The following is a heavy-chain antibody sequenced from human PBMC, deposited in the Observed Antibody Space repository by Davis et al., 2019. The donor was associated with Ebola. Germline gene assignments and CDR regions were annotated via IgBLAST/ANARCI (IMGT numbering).Heavy chain of an antibody. CDR1: GFVFTRYP. Sequence: GESLKISCTASGFVFTRYPIHWVRQAPGKGLEWPAVVAFDGRDKKTVDSGRGRFAISRDSSRSTVYLDIHSLRSDDTAVYFCAKDKNYHQLRNLAPSTFDVSGQGTMVTVAS. V-gene: IGHV3-30*18. CDR3: AKDKNYHQLRNLAPSTFDV. J-gene: IGHJ3*01. CDR2: VAFDGRDK. D-gene: IGHD2-2*01.